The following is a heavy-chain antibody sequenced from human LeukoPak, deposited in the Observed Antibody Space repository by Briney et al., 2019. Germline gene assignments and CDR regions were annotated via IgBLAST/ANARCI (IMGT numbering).Heavy chain of an antibody. Sequence: GSLRLSCAASGFIFSDYWMHWVRQAPGKGLVWVSRINTDGGFTRYADSVQGRFIISRDTAKNTLFLQMNSLRAEDTAVYYCAREAKVGGALQYWGQGILVTVSS. J-gene: IGHJ4*02. V-gene: IGHV3-74*01. D-gene: IGHD1-26*01. CDR1: GFIFSDYW. CDR2: INTDGGFT. CDR3: AREAKVGGALQY.